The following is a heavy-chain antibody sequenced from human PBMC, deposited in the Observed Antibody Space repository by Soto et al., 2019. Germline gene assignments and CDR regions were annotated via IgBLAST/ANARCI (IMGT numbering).Heavy chain of an antibody. CDR2: ISYHGSDK. V-gene: IGHV3-30*18. J-gene: IGHJ4*02. Sequence: ESVGGVVQPGRSLRLSCAASGFTFSNYGMHWVRQAPGKGLEWVAVISYHGSDKYYADSVKGRFTISRDNSKNTLYLQMDSLRAEDTAVYYCAKDHLTTTVTTVGYWGQGTLVTVSS. D-gene: IGHD4-17*01. CDR1: GFTFSNYG. CDR3: AKDHLTTTVTTVGY.